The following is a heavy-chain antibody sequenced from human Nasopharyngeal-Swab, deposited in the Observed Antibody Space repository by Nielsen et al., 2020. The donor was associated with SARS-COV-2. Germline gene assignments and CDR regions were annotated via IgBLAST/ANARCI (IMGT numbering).Heavy chain of an antibody. CDR2: INPSGGST. J-gene: IGHJ5*02. CDR1: GYTFTSYY. V-gene: IGHV1-46*01. D-gene: IGHD2-2*01. Sequence: ASVKVSCKASGYTFTSYYMHWVRQAPGQGREWMGIINPSGGSTSYAQKFQGRVTMTRDTSTSTVYMELSSLRSEDTAVYYCARDLVVVPAAYTYNWFDPWGQGTLVTVSS. CDR3: ARDLVVVPAAYTYNWFDP.